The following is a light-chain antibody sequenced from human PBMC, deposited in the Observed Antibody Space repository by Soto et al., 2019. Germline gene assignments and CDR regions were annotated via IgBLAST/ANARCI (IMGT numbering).Light chain of an antibody. CDR2: DAA. CDR1: QSVSSY. V-gene: IGKV3-11*01. Sequence: EIVLTQSPATLSLSPGERATLSCRASQSVSSYLAWYQQKPGQAPRLLIYDAANRATGIPARFSGSGSGTDFTLTISSLEPEEFAVYYCQKPYTFGQGNKLQIQ. CDR3: QKPYT. J-gene: IGKJ2*01.